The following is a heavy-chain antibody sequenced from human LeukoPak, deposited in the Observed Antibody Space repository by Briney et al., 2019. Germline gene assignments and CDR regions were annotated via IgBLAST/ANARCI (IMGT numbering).Heavy chain of an antibody. Sequence: PGGSLRLPCAASGSTFSGHWMSWVRQAPGKGLEWVANINQGGSDKYYVDSVKGRFTISRDNANNLLYLQMNSLRGEDTAVYYCTRDRSRAEDDWGQGTLVTVSS. CDR2: INQGGSDK. D-gene: IGHD1-14*01. CDR1: GSTFSGHW. CDR3: TRDRSRAEDD. V-gene: IGHV3-7*01. J-gene: IGHJ4*02.